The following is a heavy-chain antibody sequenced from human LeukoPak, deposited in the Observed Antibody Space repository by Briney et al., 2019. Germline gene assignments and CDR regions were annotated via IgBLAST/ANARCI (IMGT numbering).Heavy chain of an antibody. J-gene: IGHJ6*02. CDR3: ARVADFWSGFGDYYGMDV. D-gene: IGHD3-3*01. V-gene: IGHV3-53*01. CDR1: GFTFINAW. Sequence: GGSLRLSCAVSGFTFINAWMSWVRQAPGKGLEWVSVIYSGGSTYYADSVKGRFTISRDNSKNTLYLQMNSLRAEDTAVYYCARVADFWSGFGDYYGMDVWGQGTTVTVSS. CDR2: IYSGGST.